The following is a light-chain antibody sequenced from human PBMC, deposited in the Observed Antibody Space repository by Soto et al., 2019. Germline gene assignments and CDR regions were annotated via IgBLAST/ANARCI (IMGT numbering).Light chain of an antibody. CDR1: SSDVGTYNL. V-gene: IGLV2-14*02. CDR3: SSYTSSSTPYV. Sequence: QSVLTQPASVSGSPGQSSTISCTGTSSDVGTYNLVSWYQQQPGKAPKLMIYEVSNRAAGVSNRFSGSKFGNTASLTISGLQAEDEADYYCSSYTSSSTPYVFGTGTKVTVL. J-gene: IGLJ1*01. CDR2: EVS.